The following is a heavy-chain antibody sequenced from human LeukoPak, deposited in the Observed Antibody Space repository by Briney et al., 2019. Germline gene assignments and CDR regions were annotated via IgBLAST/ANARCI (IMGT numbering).Heavy chain of an antibody. J-gene: IGHJ4*02. CDR2: INPNSGGT. CDR1: GYTFTGYY. D-gene: IGHD6-19*01. CDR3: ARSLPIAVAGTGDY. Sequence: ASVKVSCRASGYTFTGYYMHWVRQAPGQGLEWMGWINPNSGGTNYAQKFQGRVTMTRDTSISTAYMELSRLRSDDTAVYYCARSLPIAVAGTGDYWGQGTLVTVSS. V-gene: IGHV1-2*02.